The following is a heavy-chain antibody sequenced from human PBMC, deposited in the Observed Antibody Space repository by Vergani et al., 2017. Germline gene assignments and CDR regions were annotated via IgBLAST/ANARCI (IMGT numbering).Heavy chain of an antibody. CDR2: IIPIFGTA. CDR3: ARTLGYCSSTSCYYYYYGMDV. J-gene: IGHJ6*02. CDR1: GGTFSSYA. V-gene: IGHV1-69*06. Sequence: QVQLVQSGAEVKKPGSSVKVSCKASGGTFSSYAISWVRQAPGQGLEWMGGIIPIFGTANYAQKFQGRVTMTRDTSISTAYMELSRLRSDDTAVYYCARTLGYCSSTSCYYYYYGMDVWGQGTTVTVSS. D-gene: IGHD2-2*01.